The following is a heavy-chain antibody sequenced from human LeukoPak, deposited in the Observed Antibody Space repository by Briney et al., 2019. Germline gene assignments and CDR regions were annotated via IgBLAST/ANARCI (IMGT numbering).Heavy chain of an antibody. V-gene: IGHV3-23*01. D-gene: IGHD2-21*01. CDR1: GFTFSSYA. J-gene: IGHJ4*02. CDR2: ISGSGGST. Sequence: GGSLRLSCAASGFTFSSYAMSWVRQAPGKGLEWVSAISGSGGSTYYADSVKGRFTISRDNSKNTLYLQMKSLRVEATAVYYCAKGLSAAGDYYFDYWGQGALVTVSS. CDR3: AKGLSAAGDYYFDY.